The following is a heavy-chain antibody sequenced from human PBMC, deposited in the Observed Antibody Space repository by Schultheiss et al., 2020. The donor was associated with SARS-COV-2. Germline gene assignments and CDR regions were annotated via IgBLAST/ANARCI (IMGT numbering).Heavy chain of an antibody. D-gene: IGHD6-19*01. J-gene: IGHJ4*02. CDR3: AANLGTSGWFYFDN. Sequence: LSLTCTVSGGSISSSSYYWGWIRQPPGKGLEWIGYIYYSGSTNYNPSLKSRVTIAVDTSKNQFSLNLNSVTAADTAVYYCAANLGTSGWFYFDNWGQGTQVTVSS. CDR1: GGSISSSSYY. CDR2: IYYSGST. V-gene: IGHV4-61*05.